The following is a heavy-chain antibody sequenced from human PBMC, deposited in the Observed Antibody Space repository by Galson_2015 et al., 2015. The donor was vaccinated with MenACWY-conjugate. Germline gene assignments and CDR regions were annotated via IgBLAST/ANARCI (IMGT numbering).Heavy chain of an antibody. V-gene: IGHV1-46*04. CDR3: ARDGVSTPVQNWFDS. D-gene: IGHD3-3*01. J-gene: IGHJ5*01. Sequence: SVKVSCKASGYTFSSYYLHWVRQAPGQGLEWMGSISPTTGRTNYAQKLQGRVTVTRDTSTTTVYMELSSLRSEDTAVYFCARDGVSTPVQNWFDSWGQGTLVTVSP. CDR1: GYTFSSYY. CDR2: ISPTTGRT.